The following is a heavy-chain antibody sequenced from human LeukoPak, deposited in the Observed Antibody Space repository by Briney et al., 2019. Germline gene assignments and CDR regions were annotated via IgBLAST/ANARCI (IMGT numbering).Heavy chain of an antibody. CDR2: INPNSGGT. CDR1: GYTFTVYY. CDR3: ARSYCSSTSCYIPLDY. J-gene: IGHJ4*02. V-gene: IGHV1-2*02. Sequence: GASVTVSFTASGYTFTVYYMHWVRQAPGQGLEWMGWINPNSGGTNYAQKFQGRVTMTRDTSISTAYMELSRLRSDDTAVYYCARSYCSSTSCYIPLDYWGQGTLVTVSS. D-gene: IGHD2-2*02.